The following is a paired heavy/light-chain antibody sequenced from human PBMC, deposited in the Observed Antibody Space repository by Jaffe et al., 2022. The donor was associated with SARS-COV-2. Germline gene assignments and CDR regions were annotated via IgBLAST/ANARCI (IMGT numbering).Light chain of an antibody. Sequence: DIQMTQSPSSVSASVGDRVTITCRASQGISSWLAWYQQKPGKAPKLLIYAASSLQSGVPSRFSGSGSGTDFTLTISSLQPEDFATYYCQQANSFPPFTFGPGTKVDIK. CDR1: QGISSW. V-gene: IGKV1-12*01. CDR2: AAS. J-gene: IGKJ3*01. CDR3: QQANSFPPFT.
Heavy chain of an antibody. CDR3: ARTLIPDYGDYTLYYYYGMDV. CDR1: GGSISSYY. J-gene: IGHJ6*02. D-gene: IGHD4-17*01. Sequence: QVQLQESGPGLVKPSETLSLTCTVSGGSISSYYWSWIRQPPGKGLEWIGYIYYSGSTNYNPSLKSRVTISVDTSKNQFSLKLSSVTAADTAVYYCARTLIPDYGDYTLYYYYGMDVWGQGTTVTVSS. V-gene: IGHV4-59*01. CDR2: IYYSGST.